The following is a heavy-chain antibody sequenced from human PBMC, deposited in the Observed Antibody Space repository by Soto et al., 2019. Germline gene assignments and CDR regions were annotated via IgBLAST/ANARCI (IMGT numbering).Heavy chain of an antibody. Sequence: SETLSLTCAVSGGSISSGGYSWSWIRQPPGKGLEWIGYIYHSGSTYYNPSLKSRVTISVDRSKNQFSLKLSSVTAADTAVYYCARGRNHLYSSGQKLLQHCGQGTRATVSS. CDR1: GGSISSGGYS. V-gene: IGHV4-30-2*01. J-gene: IGHJ4*02. CDR3: ARGRNHLYSSGQKLLQH. D-gene: IGHD6-25*01. CDR2: IYHSGST.